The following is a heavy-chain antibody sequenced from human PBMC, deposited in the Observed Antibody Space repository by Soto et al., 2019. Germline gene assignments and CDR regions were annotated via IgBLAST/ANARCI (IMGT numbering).Heavy chain of an antibody. CDR2: IHPSGGST. D-gene: IGHD6-13*01. Sequence: ASVKVSCKASGYTFTSYYIHLVRQAPAQALECMGIIHPSGGSTSYAQKFQGSATTTRDPSTRPVYMELSSLRSADTAVYYCARGRNPYSSSPGANPFDIWGQGTMVTVS. CDR3: ARGRNPYSSSPGANPFDI. CDR1: GYTFTSYY. J-gene: IGHJ3*02. V-gene: IGHV1-46*03.